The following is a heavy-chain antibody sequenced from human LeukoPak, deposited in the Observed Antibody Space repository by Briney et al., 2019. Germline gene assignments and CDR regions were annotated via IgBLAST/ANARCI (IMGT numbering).Heavy chain of an antibody. CDR2: ISGSGGST. D-gene: IGHD2-21*02. J-gene: IGHJ2*01. CDR1: GFTFSSYA. Sequence: GGSLRLSCAASGFTFSSYAMSWVRQAAGKGLEWVSAISGSGGSTYYADSVKGRFTISRDNSKNTLYLQMNSLRAEDTAVYYCAKDGTYCGGDCYPNWYFDLWGRGTLVTVSS. CDR3: AKDGTYCGGDCYPNWYFDL. V-gene: IGHV3-23*01.